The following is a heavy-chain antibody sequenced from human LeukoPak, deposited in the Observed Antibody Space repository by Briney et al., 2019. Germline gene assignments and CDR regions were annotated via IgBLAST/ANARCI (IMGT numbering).Heavy chain of an antibody. CDR1: GGSFSGYY. D-gene: IGHD3-10*01. CDR3: ARRRGYYYNNWSDP. V-gene: IGHV4-34*01. CDR2: INHSGST. Sequence: SETLSLTCAVYGGSFSGYYWSWIRQPPGKGLEWIGEINHSGSTNYNPSLKSRVTISVDTSKIQFSLKLSSVTAADTAVYYCARRRGYYYNNWSDPWGQGTLVTVSS. J-gene: IGHJ5*02.